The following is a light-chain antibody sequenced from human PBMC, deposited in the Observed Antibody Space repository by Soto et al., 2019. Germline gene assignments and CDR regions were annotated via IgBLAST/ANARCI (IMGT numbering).Light chain of an antibody. Sequence: EIVLTQSPATLSLSPGERATLSCRASQSVSSDLAWYQQKPGQAPRLLIYDASNRATGIPARFSGSGSGTDFTLTISSLEPEDFAVYYCQQRSNWQEFTFGPGTKVDIK. CDR1: QSVSSD. V-gene: IGKV3-11*01. J-gene: IGKJ3*01. CDR2: DAS. CDR3: QQRSNWQEFT.